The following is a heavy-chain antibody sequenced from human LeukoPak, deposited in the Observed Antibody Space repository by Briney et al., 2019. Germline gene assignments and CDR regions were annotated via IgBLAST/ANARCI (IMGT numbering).Heavy chain of an antibody. D-gene: IGHD2-21*01. V-gene: IGHV3-48*04. CDR2: IGDRGGPI. J-gene: IGHJ6*02. Sequence: GGSLRLSCAASGFAFSNYWMNWVRQAPGKGLEWVSNIGDRGGPIHYADSVKGRFTISRDNAKNSLYLQMSSLRAEDTAVYYCARRVPYYGMDVWGQGTTVTVSS. CDR1: GFAFSNYW. CDR3: ARRVPYYGMDV.